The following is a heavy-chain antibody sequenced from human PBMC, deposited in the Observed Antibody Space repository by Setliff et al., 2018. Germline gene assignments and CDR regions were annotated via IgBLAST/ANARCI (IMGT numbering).Heavy chain of an antibody. CDR3: AREGFGDGALDI. D-gene: IGHD3-10*01. CDR1: GGSITSYY. V-gene: IGHV4-59*01. CDR2: IYYSGST. J-gene: IGHJ3*02. Sequence: SETLSLTCTVSGGSITSYYWSWIRQPPGKGLEWIGYIYYSGSTNYNPSLKSRVTISADTSKNQFSLKLSSVTAADTAVYYCAREGFGDGALDIWGQGTMVTVSS.